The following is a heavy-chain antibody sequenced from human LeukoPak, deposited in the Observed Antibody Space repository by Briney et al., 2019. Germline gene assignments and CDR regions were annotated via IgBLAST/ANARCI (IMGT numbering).Heavy chain of an antibody. D-gene: IGHD5-12*01. CDR1: GYTFTGHY. V-gene: IGHV1-2*02. J-gene: IGHJ3*02. Sequence: ASVKVSCKASGYTFTGHYMHWVRQAPGQGLEWMGWIYPKSGGTNYAQKFQSRVTMTRDTSITTAFMELNILKSDDPAVYYCVRDGYSGGAFDIWGQGTMVTVSS. CDR3: VRDGYSGGAFDI. CDR2: IYPKSGGT.